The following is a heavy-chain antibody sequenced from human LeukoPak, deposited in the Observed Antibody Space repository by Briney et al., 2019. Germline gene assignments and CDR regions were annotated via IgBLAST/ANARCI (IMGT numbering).Heavy chain of an antibody. CDR3: ARGGHSSAFFDY. CDR2: ISSSSSYI. CDR1: GFTFSSYS. J-gene: IGHJ4*02. V-gene: IGHV3-21*04. Sequence: GGSLRLSCAASGFTFSSYSMNWVRQAPGKGLEWVSSISSSSSYIYYADSVKGRFTISRDNAKISLYLQMNSLRAEDTAVYYCARGGHSSAFFDYWGQGTLVTVSS. D-gene: IGHD3-22*01.